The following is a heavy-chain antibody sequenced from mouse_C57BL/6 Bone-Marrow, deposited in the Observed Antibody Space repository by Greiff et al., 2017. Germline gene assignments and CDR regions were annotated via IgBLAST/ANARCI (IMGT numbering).Heavy chain of an antibody. D-gene: IGHD1-1*01. CDR2: ISDGGSYT. Sequence: EVHLVESGGGLVKPGGSLKLSCAASGFTFSSYAMSWVRQTPEKRLEWVATISDGGSYTYYPDNVKGRFTISRDNAKNNLYLQMSHLKSEDTAMYYCARGLYYYGSSYFAYWGQGTLVTVSA. CDR3: ARGLYYYGSSYFAY. J-gene: IGHJ3*01. CDR1: GFTFSSYA. V-gene: IGHV5-4*01.